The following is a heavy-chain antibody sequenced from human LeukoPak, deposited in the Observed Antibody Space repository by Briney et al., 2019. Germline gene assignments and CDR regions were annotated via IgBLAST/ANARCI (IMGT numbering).Heavy chain of an antibody. V-gene: IGHV3-53*01. CDR2: IYGGGST. CDR3: ARGVVAAYAFDI. CDR1: GFTVSSIY. Sequence: MQRGGSLRLSCAASGFTVSSIYMSWVRQAPGKGLEWVSVIYGGGSTYYTDSVKGRFTISRDNSKNTLYLQMNSLRVEDTAMHYCARGVVAAYAFDIWGHGTMVTVSS. J-gene: IGHJ3*02. D-gene: IGHD6-19*01.